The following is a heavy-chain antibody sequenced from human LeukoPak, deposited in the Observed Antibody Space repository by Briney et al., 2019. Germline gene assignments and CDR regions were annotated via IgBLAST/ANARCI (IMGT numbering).Heavy chain of an antibody. Sequence: SETLSLTCTVSGGSISSYYWSWIRRPAGTALEWIGRIYTSGTITYNPSLKSRVTMSVDTSKNQFSLKLSSLTAADTAVYYCARRDDSSGYHKIFDYWGPGTLVTVSS. CDR1: GGSISSYY. CDR3: ARRDDSSGYHKIFDY. CDR2: IYTSGTI. V-gene: IGHV4-4*07. J-gene: IGHJ4*02. D-gene: IGHD3-22*01.